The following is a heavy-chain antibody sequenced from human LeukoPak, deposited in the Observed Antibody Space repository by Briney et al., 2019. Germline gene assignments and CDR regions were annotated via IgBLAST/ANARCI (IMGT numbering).Heavy chain of an antibody. Sequence: GGSLRLSCAASGFTFSSYWMSWVRQAPGKGLEWVANIKQDGSEKYYVDSVKGRFTISRDNAKNSLYLQMNSLRAEDTAVYYCARVRYYYDGSGYVEYFDYWGQGTLVTVSS. J-gene: IGHJ4*02. CDR2: IKQDGSEK. V-gene: IGHV3-7*01. CDR1: GFTFSSYW. CDR3: ARVRYYYDGSGYVEYFDY. D-gene: IGHD3-22*01.